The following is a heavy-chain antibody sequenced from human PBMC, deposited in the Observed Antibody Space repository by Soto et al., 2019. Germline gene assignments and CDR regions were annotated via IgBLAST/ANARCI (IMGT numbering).Heavy chain of an antibody. V-gene: IGHV1-18*01. CDR2: INAYNGNT. J-gene: IGHJ4*02. CDR1: GYTFTSYG. D-gene: IGHD5-18*01. CDR3: ARDVGYGLIDY. Sequence: QVQLVQSGAEVKKPGASVKVSCKASGYTFTSYGISWVRQAPGQGLEWMGWINAYNGNTHYAQKLQGRXTXTXXTSTSTAYMELRSLRSDDTAVYYCARDVGYGLIDYWGQGTLVTVSS.